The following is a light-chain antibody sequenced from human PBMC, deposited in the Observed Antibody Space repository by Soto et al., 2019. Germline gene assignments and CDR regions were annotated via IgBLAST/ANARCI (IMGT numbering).Light chain of an antibody. CDR3: QQYKKGPLT. CDR2: RAS. CDR1: QSGSSN. V-gene: IGKV3-15*01. Sequence: EIVLTQSPATLSLSAGERATLSCRASQSGSSNLAWDQQKPGHTPRLLSDRASIGAHGTPARGRGRGSGSDFTLTISSRQSEDFAVYYCQQYKKGPLTFGPGTKVDIK. J-gene: IGKJ3*01.